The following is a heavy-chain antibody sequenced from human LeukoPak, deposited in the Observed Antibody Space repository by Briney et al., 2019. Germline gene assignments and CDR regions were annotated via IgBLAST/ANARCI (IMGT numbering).Heavy chain of an antibody. Sequence: PSETLSLTCTVSGGSISTYYWSWIRQPPGKGLEWIGYIYYSGSTNYNPSLKSRVTISVDTSKNQFSLKLSSVTAADTAVYYCARVNNWNDVRAFDIWGQGTMVTVSS. V-gene: IGHV4-59*12. CDR3: ARVNNWNDVRAFDI. CDR1: GGSISTYY. D-gene: IGHD1-1*01. CDR2: IYYSGST. J-gene: IGHJ3*02.